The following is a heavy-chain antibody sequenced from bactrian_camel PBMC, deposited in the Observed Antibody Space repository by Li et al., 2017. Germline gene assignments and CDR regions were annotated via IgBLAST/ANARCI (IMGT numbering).Heavy chain of an antibody. D-gene: IGHD1*01. J-gene: IGHJ4*01. V-gene: IGHV3S54*01. CDR2: IYTFGRAS. CDR3: AADVGMMSGDCQPNY. Sequence: VQLVESGGGSVQAGGSLRLSCAASGYTYSLNCLGWFRQAPGKDREQVAAFIYTFGRASRYADSVKGRFTISQDDAKKTWYLQMNNLKLEDTATYYCAADVGMMSGDCQPNYWGRGTQVTVS. CDR1: GYTYSLNC.